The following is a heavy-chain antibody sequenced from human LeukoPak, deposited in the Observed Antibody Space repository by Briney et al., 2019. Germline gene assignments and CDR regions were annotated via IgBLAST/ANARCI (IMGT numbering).Heavy chain of an antibody. Sequence: GESLKISCKGSGYSFTSYWIGWVRQMPGKGLEWMGIIYPGDSDTRYSPSSQGQVTISADKSISTAYLQWSSLKASDTAMYYCARRVLRSYYYGSGSYLSQYYFDYWGQGTLVTVSS. CDR1: GYSFTSYW. J-gene: IGHJ4*02. CDR2: IYPGDSDT. D-gene: IGHD3-10*01. CDR3: ARRVLRSYYYGSGSYLSQYYFDY. V-gene: IGHV5-51*01.